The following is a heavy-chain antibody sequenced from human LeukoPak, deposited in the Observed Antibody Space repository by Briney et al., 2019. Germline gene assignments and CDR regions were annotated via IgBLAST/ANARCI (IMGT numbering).Heavy chain of an antibody. Sequence: GGSLRLSCAASGFTFSNSTMHWVRQAPGEGPEYVSATTSNGDRTYYANSVKGRFTISRDNSKNTLYLQMGSLRAEDMAVYYCARVGSWDAFDIWGQGTMVTVSS. V-gene: IGHV3-64*01. CDR2: TTSNGDRT. D-gene: IGHD1-26*01. CDR1: GFTFSNST. CDR3: ARVGSWDAFDI. J-gene: IGHJ3*02.